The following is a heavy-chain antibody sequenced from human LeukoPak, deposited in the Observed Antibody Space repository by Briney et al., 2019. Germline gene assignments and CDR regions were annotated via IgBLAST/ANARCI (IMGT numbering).Heavy chain of an antibody. Sequence: PGGSLRLSCGASGFTLENYAINWVRQAPGKGLEWVSAISNSEVSSITESGDGTYHADSVKGRFTISRDNAKNSLYLQMNSLRAEDTAVYYCARDSGRRGNWFDPWGQGTLVTVSS. D-gene: IGHD3-10*01. CDR2: ISNSEVSSITESGDGT. V-gene: IGHV3-21*01. J-gene: IGHJ5*02. CDR3: ARDSGRRGNWFDP. CDR1: GFTLENYA.